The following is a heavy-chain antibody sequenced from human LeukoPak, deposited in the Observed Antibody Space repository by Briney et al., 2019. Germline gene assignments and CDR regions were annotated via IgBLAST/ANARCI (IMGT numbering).Heavy chain of an antibody. D-gene: IGHD3-10*01. CDR2: IRSKAYGGTT. J-gene: IGHJ3*02. CDR3: TSYGSGSYYNPDAFDI. Sequence: PGGSLRLSCTASGFTFGDYAMSWVRQAPGKGLEWVGFIRSKAYGGTTEYAASVKGRFTISRDDSESIAYLQMNSLKTEDTAVYYCTSYGSGSYYNPDAFDIWGQGTMVTVSS. V-gene: IGHV3-49*04. CDR1: GFTFGDYA.